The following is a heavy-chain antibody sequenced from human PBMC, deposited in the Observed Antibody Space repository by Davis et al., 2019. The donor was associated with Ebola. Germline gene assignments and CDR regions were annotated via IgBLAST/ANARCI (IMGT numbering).Heavy chain of an antibody. V-gene: IGHV4-34*01. CDR1: GGSFSDYY. J-gene: IGHJ4*02. CDR3: ARGDFWSGYGR. Sequence: SETLSLTCAVYGGSFSDYYWSWIRQPPGKGLEWIGEINHSGSTNYNPSLKSRVTISVDTSKNQFSLKLSSVTAADTAVYYCARGDFWSGYGRWGQGTLVTVSS. CDR2: INHSGST. D-gene: IGHD3-3*01.